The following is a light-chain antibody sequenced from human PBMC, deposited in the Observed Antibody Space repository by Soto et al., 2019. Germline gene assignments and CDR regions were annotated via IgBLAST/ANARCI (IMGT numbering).Light chain of an antibody. CDR2: DVS. V-gene: IGLV2-14*01. J-gene: IGLJ2*01. Sequence: QSVLTQPASVSGSPGQSITISCTGTSSDVGGYNYVSWYQQHPGKAPKLIIYDVSNRPSGVSNRFSGSKSANTASLTISRLQAEDEADYYCSSYTSSSTLRVFGGGTKLTVL. CDR3: SSYTSSSTLRV. CDR1: SSDVGGYNY.